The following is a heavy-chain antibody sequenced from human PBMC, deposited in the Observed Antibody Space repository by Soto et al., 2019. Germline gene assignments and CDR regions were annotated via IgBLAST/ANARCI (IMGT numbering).Heavy chain of an antibody. CDR1: GFTFDDYV. J-gene: IGHJ6*02. D-gene: IGHD3-10*01. CDR3: ARDLRGYYGSGSSAGV. Sequence: HPGGSLRLSCAASGFTFDDYVMHWVRQAPGKGLEWVADISYDRSNKYYADSVKGRFTISRDNAKNSLYLQMNSLRDEDTAVYYCARDLRGYYGSGSSAGVWGQGTTVTVSS. CDR2: ISYDRSNK. V-gene: IGHV3-30-3*01.